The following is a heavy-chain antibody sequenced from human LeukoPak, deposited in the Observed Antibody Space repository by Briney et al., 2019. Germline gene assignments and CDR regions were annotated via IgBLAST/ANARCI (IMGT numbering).Heavy chain of an antibody. J-gene: IGHJ6*03. D-gene: IGHD3-10*01. CDR1: GYTFTSNY. Sequence: ASVKVSCKAFGYTFTSNYMHWVRQAPGQGPEWMGVISPSGGSTTYAQKFQGRVTLTRDMSTSTDYLELSSLRSEDTAVYYCARSVVRGVIITSYYYYYYMDVWGKGTTVTISS. CDR2: ISPSGGST. CDR3: ARSVVRGVIITSYYYYYYMDV. V-gene: IGHV1-46*01.